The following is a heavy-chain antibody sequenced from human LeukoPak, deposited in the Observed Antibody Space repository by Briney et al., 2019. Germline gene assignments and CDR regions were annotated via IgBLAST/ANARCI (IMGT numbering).Heavy chain of an antibody. CDR3: ARGMPQGWVHWFDS. J-gene: IGHJ5*01. CDR2: ISAYNGNT. V-gene: IGHV1-18*01. D-gene: IGHD1-26*01. Sequence: ASVKVSCKTSGYTFSSYGISWVRQAPGQGLEWMGWISAYNGNTNYAQKLQGRVTMTTDTSTSTAYMALRSLRSDDTAVYYCARGMPQGWVHWFDSWGQGTLVTVSS. CDR1: GYTFSSYG.